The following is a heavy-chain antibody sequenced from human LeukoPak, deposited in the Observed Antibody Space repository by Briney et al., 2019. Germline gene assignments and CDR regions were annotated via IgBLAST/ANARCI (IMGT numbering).Heavy chain of an antibody. D-gene: IGHD6-13*01. CDR2: INPNSGGT. CDR1: GYTFTGYY. Sequence: ASVKLSCKASGYTFTGYYMHWVRQAPGQGLEWMGWINPNSGGTNYAQKFQGRVTMTRDTSISTAYMELSRLRSDDTAVYYCARAPRSSWSYAEYFQHWGQGTLVTVSS. CDR3: ARAPRSSWSYAEYFQH. J-gene: IGHJ1*01. V-gene: IGHV1-2*02.